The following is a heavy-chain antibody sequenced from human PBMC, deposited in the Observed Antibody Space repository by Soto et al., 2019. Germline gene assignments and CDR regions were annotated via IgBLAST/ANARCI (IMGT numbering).Heavy chain of an antibody. CDR2: ISYDGSNK. CDR1: GFTFSSYA. V-gene: IGHV3-30-3*01. J-gene: IGHJ4*02. CDR3: AGPRDSSTSNFDY. Sequence: QVQLVESGGGVVQPGRSLRLSCTASGFTFSSYAMHWVRQAPGKGLEWVAVISYDGSNKYYADTVKGRFTISTDNSKNTLYLKMNSLRADDTAVYYCAGPRDSSTSNFDYWGQGTLVTVSS. D-gene: IGHD6-6*01.